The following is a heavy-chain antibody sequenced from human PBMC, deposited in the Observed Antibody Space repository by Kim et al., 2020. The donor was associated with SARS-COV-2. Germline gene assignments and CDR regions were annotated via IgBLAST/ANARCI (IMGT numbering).Heavy chain of an antibody. CDR3: TRSTSGTS. D-gene: IGHD1-26*01. Sequence: GRTTYYAGSVKGRFIISRDNAENSLYLQMNSLRAEDTAVYYCTRSTSGTSWGQGTLVTVSS. V-gene: IGHV3-48*03. J-gene: IGHJ5*02. CDR2: GRTT.